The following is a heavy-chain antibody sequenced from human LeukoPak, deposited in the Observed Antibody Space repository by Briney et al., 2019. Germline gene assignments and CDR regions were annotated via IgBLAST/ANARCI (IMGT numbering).Heavy chain of an antibody. Sequence: GGSLRLSCAASGFTFSNAWMSWVRQDPGKGLQWVGRIKSKTDGGTTDYAAPVKGRFTISRDDSKNTLYLQMNSLKTQDTAVYYCTTEVWYGSGSYYKVPDYWGQGTLVTVSS. CDR1: GFTFSNAW. V-gene: IGHV3-15*01. J-gene: IGHJ4*02. CDR3: TTEVWYGSGSYYKVPDY. D-gene: IGHD3-10*01. CDR2: IKSKTDGGTT.